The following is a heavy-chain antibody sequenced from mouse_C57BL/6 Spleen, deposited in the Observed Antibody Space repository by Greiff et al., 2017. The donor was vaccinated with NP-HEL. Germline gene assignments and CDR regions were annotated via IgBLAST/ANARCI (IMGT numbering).Heavy chain of an antibody. D-gene: IGHD2-3*01. CDR1: GYAFSSSW. CDR2: IYPGDGDT. Sequence: VQLQQSGPELVKPGASVKISCKASGYAFSSSWMNWVKQRPGKGLEWIGRIYPGDGDTNYNGKFKGKATLTVDKSSSTAYMQLSSLTSEDSAVYFCARDDGSFDYWGQGTTLTVSS. J-gene: IGHJ2*01. V-gene: IGHV1-82*01. CDR3: ARDDGSFDY.